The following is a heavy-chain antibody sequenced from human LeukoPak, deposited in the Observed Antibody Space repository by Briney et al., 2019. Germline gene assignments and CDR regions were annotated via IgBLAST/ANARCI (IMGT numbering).Heavy chain of an antibody. CDR1: GGSISSGSYY. D-gene: IGHD1-26*01. V-gene: IGHV4-61*10. CDR2: IYYSGST. Sequence: SETLSFTCTVSGGSISSGSYYWSWIRQPAGKGLEWIGYIYYSGSTNYNPSLKSRVTISVDTSKNQFSLKLSSVTAADTAVYYCARDRGIVGATWDAFDIWGQGTMVTVSS. J-gene: IGHJ3*02. CDR3: ARDRGIVGATWDAFDI.